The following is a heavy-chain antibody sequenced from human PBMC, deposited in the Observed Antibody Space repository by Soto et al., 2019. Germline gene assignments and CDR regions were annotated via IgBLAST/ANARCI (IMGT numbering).Heavy chain of an antibody. J-gene: IGHJ4*02. Sequence: QVQLVESGGGVVQSGGSLRLSCAASGFTFNKYGMHWVRQAPGKGLEWVAIIWYDGSKKYYADSVQGRFTISRDNLKNPLYLQMSSLRAEDTAVYYCAREGREYTNSGLFDYWGQGTLVTVSS. CDR3: AREGREYTNSGLFDY. V-gene: IGHV3-33*01. CDR2: IWYDGSKK. CDR1: GFTFNKYG. D-gene: IGHD3-10*01.